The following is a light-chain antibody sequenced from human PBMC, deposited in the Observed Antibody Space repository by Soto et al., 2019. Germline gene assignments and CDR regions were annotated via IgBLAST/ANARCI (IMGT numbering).Light chain of an antibody. CDR1: QNIYSN. J-gene: IGKJ1*01. CDR2: RAS. Sequence: IVMKQSPATLSVSPGERATLSCRASQNIYSNVAWYQQRPGQAPRLLIYRASTRAPGIPARFIGSGSGTEFTLTISSLQSEDFTVYSCLQYHNLWAFGQGTKVDIK. CDR3: LQYHNLWA. V-gene: IGKV3-15*01.